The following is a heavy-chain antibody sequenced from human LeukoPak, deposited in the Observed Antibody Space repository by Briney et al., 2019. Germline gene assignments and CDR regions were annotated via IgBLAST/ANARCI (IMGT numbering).Heavy chain of an antibody. CDR3: ASTRITIFGVVRTFFDY. J-gene: IGHJ4*02. V-gene: IGHV4-34*01. Sequence: SETLSLNCAVYGGSFSGYYWSWIRQPPGKGLEWIGEINHSGSTNYNPSLKSRVTISVDTSKNQFSLKLSSVTAADTAVYYCASTRITIFGVVRTFFDYWGQGTLVTVSS. CDR1: GGSFSGYY. CDR2: INHSGST. D-gene: IGHD3-3*01.